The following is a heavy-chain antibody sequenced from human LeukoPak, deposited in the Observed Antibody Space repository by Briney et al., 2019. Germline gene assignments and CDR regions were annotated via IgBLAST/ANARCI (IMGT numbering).Heavy chain of an antibody. CDR3: ASTISSGGAFDI. V-gene: IGHV4-61*02. CDR1: GGSISSGFYY. J-gene: IGHJ3*02. Sequence: PSQTLSLTCTASGGSISSGFYYWSWNRQPAGKGLEWIGRIYSSGSTNYNPSLKSRVTISVDTSKNQFSLNLSPVTAADTAVYYCASTISSGGAFDIWGQGTVVTVSS. D-gene: IGHD3-22*01. CDR2: IYSSGST.